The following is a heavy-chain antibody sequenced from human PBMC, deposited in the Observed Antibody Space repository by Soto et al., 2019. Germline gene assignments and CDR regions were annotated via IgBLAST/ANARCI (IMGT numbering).Heavy chain of an antibody. J-gene: IGHJ3*02. CDR2: IIPILGIA. CDR1: GGTFSSYT. D-gene: IGHD1-26*01. V-gene: IGHV1-69*02. Sequence: QVQLVQSGAEVKKPGSSVKVSCKASGGTFSSYTISWVRQAPGQGLEWMGRIIPILGIANYAHKFQGRVTITADKSTSTAYMELCSLRSEDPAVYYCERWRERAAFDIWGQGTMVTASS. CDR3: ERWRERAAFDI.